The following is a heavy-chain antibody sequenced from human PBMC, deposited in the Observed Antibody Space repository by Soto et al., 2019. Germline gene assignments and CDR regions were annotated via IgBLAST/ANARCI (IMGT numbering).Heavy chain of an antibody. Sequence: QVQLVESGGGVVQPGRSLRLSCAASGFTFSSYAMHWVRQAPGKGLEWVAVISYDGSNKYYADSVKGRFTISSDNSKNTLYLQMNSMRAEDTAVYYCARDVYQLLLYLNVWFDPWGQGTLVTVSS. J-gene: IGHJ5*02. CDR3: ARDVYQLLLYLNVWFDP. V-gene: IGHV3-30-3*01. D-gene: IGHD2-2*01. CDR2: ISYDGSNK. CDR1: GFTFSSYA.